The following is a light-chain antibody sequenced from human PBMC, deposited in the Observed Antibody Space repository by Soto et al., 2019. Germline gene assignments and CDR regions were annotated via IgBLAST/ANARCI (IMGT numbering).Light chain of an antibody. J-gene: IGKJ4*01. V-gene: IGKV3-11*01. CDR2: DAF. CDR3: QHRTKWPLT. Sequence: DIVLNQAPATLSLSPGERATLSCRASEILYNFSAWYQVRPGQVPRLLISDAFNRATGVPARFNGSGSGTDFTLTIDNVEPEDSAVYFCQHRTKWPLTFGGGTKVDI. CDR1: EILYNF.